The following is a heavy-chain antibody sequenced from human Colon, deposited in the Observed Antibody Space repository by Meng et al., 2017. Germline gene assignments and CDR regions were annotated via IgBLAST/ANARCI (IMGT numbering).Heavy chain of an antibody. J-gene: IGHJ4*02. V-gene: IGHV4-61*01. CDR2: IHYSGSR. CDR3: ARFYGSGTFEVHDY. CDR1: GGSVSSDSYY. Sequence: QVQLQESGPGLVRPSETLSLTCNVSGGSVSSDSYYWSWIRQSPGKGLEWIGLIHYSGSRNYNPSLKSLVTMSVDTSKNQVSLRLTSVTAADTAVYYCARFYGSGTFEVHDYWGQGTLVTVSS. D-gene: IGHD3-10*01.